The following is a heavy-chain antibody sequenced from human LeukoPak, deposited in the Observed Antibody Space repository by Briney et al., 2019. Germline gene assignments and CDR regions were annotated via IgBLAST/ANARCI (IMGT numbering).Heavy chain of an antibody. CDR2: ISYDGSNK. CDR3: AAQKRGTSRPYYFDY. V-gene: IGHV3-30*03. D-gene: IGHD3-16*02. CDR1: GFTFSRYG. J-gene: IGHJ4*02. Sequence: GGSLRLSCAASGFTFSRYGMHWVRQAPGKGLEWVAVISYDGSNKYYADSVKGRFTISRDNSKNTLYLQMNSLGAEDTAVYYCAAQKRGTSRPYYFDYWGQGTLLTVSS.